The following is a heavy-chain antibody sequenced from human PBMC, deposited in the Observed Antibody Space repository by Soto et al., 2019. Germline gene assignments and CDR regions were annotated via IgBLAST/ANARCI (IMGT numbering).Heavy chain of an antibody. CDR1: GYTLTELS. CDR3: ATFCSSTSCSYYYYGMDV. CDR2: FGPEDGET. Sequence: ASVKVSCKVSGYTLTELSMHWVRQAPGKGLERMGGFGPEDGETIYAQKFQGRVTMTEDTSTDTAYMELSSLRSEDTAVYYCATFCSSTSCSYYYYGMDVWGQGTTVTVSS. V-gene: IGHV1-24*01. J-gene: IGHJ6*02. D-gene: IGHD2-2*01.